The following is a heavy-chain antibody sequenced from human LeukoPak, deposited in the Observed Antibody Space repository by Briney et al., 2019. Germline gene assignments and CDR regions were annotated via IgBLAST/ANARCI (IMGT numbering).Heavy chain of an antibody. D-gene: IGHD5-18*01. CDR2: IKSKTDGGTT. J-gene: IGHJ6*03. Sequence: TGGSLRLSCAASGFTFSNAWMSWVRQAPGKELEWVGRIKSKTDGGTTDYAAPVKGRFTISRDDSKNTLYLQMNSLKTEDTAVYYCTTRGYSYGLVGYYYYMDVWGKGTTVTVSS. CDR3: TTRGYSYGLVGYYYYMDV. V-gene: IGHV3-15*01. CDR1: GFTFSNAW.